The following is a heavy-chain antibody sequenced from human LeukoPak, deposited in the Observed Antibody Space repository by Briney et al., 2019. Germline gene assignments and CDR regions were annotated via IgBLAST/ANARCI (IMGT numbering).Heavy chain of an antibody. Sequence: TGGSLRLSCAGSGFPFSDHYMDWVRQDPGKGLEWVAVISYDGSNKYYADSVKGRFTISRDNSKNTLYLQMNSLRADDTAVHYCARGGAYCSGGSCRADDYWGQGTLVTVSS. V-gene: IGHV3-30-3*01. CDR3: ARGGAYCSGGSCRADDY. CDR1: GFPFSDHY. D-gene: IGHD2-15*01. J-gene: IGHJ4*02. CDR2: ISYDGSNK.